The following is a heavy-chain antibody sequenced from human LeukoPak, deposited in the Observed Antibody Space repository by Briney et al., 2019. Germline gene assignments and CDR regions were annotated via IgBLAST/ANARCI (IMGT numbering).Heavy chain of an antibody. CDR1: GFTFSTYA. CDR2: ISNHGDST. J-gene: IGHJ5*02. Sequence: GGSLRLSRSPSGFTFSTYAMHWVRQAPGRGLEDVSAISNHGDSTSNADPVERRFTIFRDNSKNTLYLQMRSLRAEDTAVYYCVKGDMYSRDCYDLWGQGALVTVSS. CDR3: VKGDMYSRDCYDL. V-gene: IGHV3-64D*06. D-gene: IGHD6-19*01.